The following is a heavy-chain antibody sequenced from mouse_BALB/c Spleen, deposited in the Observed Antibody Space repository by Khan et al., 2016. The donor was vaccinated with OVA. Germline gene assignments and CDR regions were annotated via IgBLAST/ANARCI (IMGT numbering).Heavy chain of an antibody. CDR1: GSSIPSDYA. V-gene: IGHV3-2*02. Sequence: EVQLQESGPGLVKPSQSLALTCTVSGSSIPSDYAWNWIRQFPGSKLEWMGYIRNSGNTSYNPSLKSRITITRDTSKNQFFLQLNSVTTEDTATYYYARGGNWYFDDWGAGTTVTVSS. CDR3: ARGGNWYFDD. CDR2: IRNSGNT. D-gene: IGHD1-1*02. J-gene: IGHJ1*01.